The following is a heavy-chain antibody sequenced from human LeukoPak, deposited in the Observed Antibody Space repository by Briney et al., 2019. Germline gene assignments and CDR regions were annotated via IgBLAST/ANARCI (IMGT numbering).Heavy chain of an antibody. CDR1: GGSFSDYY. V-gene: IGHV4-31*11. CDR2: IYYSGST. J-gene: IGHJ3*01. D-gene: IGHD3-10*01. Sequence: SETLSLTCAVYGGSFSDYYWSWLRQHPGKGLEWIGYIYYSGSTYYNPSLKSRVTISVDTSKNQFSLKLSSVTAADTAVYYCASLSYGSGSYYTLFDYWGQGTMVTVSS. CDR3: ASLSYGSGSYYTLFDY.